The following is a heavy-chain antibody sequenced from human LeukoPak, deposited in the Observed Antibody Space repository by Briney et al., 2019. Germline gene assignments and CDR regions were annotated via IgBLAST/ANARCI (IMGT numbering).Heavy chain of an antibody. D-gene: IGHD6-19*01. V-gene: IGHV3-30-3*01. CDR2: ISYDGSNK. J-gene: IGHJ4*02. CDR1: GFTFSSYA. Sequence: PGGSLRLSCAASGFTFSSYAMHWVRQAPGKGLEWVAVISYDGSNKYYADFVKGRFTISRDNSKNTLYLQMNSLRAEDTAVYYCARDRIAVAALSYWGQGTLVTVSS. CDR3: ARDRIAVAALSY.